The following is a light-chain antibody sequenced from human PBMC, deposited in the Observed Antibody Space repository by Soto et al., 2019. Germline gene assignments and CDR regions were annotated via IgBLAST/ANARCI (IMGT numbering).Light chain of an antibody. J-gene: IGKJ1*01. CDR2: LTY. V-gene: IGKV1-17*01. CDR1: QDINNY. Sequence: DSQMTKCRSSLCASACDRVTITCPANQDINNYLNWYQQQPGKAPKRLIYLTYSLQTGVPSRFSGSGSGTDFSLTISSLQPEDSATYFCLQHNSYPRTFGQGSNV. CDR3: LQHNSYPRT.